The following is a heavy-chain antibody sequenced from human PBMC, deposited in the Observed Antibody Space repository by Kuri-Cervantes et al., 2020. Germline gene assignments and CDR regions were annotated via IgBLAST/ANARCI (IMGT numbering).Heavy chain of an antibody. CDR3: ATETATVVVPAAMRGWFDP. V-gene: IGHV1-69*05. CDR2: IVPIFGTA. CDR1: GGTFSSYA. J-gene: IGHJ5*02. Sequence: SVKVSCKASGGTFSSYAISWVRQAPGQGLEWMGGIVPIFGTANYAQKFQGRVTMTRDTSTSTVYMELSSLRSENTAVYYFATETATVVVPAAMRGWFDPWGQGTLVTVSS. D-gene: IGHD2-2*01.